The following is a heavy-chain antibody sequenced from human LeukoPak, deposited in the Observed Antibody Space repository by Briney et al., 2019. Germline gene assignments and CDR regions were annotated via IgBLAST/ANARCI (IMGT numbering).Heavy chain of an antibody. CDR2: INHSGST. Sequence: SETLSLTCTVSGGSISSGDYYWSWIRQPPGKGLEWIGEINHSGSTNYNPSLKSRVTISVDTSKNQFSLKLSSVTAADTAVYYCARAITGYSSGHWFDPWGQGTLVTVSS. CDR1: GGSISSGDYY. V-gene: IGHV4-39*07. J-gene: IGHJ5*02. D-gene: IGHD6-19*01. CDR3: ARAITGYSSGHWFDP.